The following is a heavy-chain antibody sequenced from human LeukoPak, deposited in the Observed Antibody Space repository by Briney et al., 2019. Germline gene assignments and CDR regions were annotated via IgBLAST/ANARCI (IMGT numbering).Heavy chain of an antibody. CDR3: ARGHKPFYYDSSGYFYFDY. D-gene: IGHD3-22*01. Sequence: PSETLSLTCTVSGGSINSGGYYWSWTRQHPGKGLEWIGYVHNSGRTYYRPSLKSRVSISIDTSENQFSLKLSSATAADTAVYFCARGHKPFYYDSSGYFYFDYWGQGTLVTVSS. CDR1: GGSINSGGYY. CDR2: VHNSGRT. V-gene: IGHV4-31*03. J-gene: IGHJ4*02.